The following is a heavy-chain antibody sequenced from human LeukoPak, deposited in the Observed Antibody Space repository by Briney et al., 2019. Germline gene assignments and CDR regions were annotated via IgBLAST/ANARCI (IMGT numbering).Heavy chain of an antibody. CDR2: ISWNSGSI. CDR3: AKDLRAAAGGGVFDY. J-gene: IGHJ4*02. V-gene: IGHV3-9*01. Sequence: PGGSLRLSCAASGFTFDDYAMHWVRQAPGKGLEWVSGISWNSGSIGYADSVKGRFTISRDNAKNSLYLQMNRLRAEDTALYYCAKDLRAAAGGGVFDYWGQGTLVTVSS. D-gene: IGHD6-13*01. CDR1: GFTFDDYA.